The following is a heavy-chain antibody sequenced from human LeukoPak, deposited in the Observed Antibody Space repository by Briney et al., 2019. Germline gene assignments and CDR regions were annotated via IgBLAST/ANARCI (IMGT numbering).Heavy chain of an antibody. V-gene: IGHV3-21*01. Sequence: PGGSLRLSCAASGFTFSSYSMNWVRQAPGKGLEWVSSISSSSSYISYADSVKGRFTVSRDNAKNSLYLQMNSLRAEDTAMYYCARDVSGYSYGVGDYWGQGTLVTVSS. CDR3: ARDVSGYSYGVGDY. D-gene: IGHD5-18*01. CDR1: GFTFSSYS. J-gene: IGHJ4*02. CDR2: ISSSSSYI.